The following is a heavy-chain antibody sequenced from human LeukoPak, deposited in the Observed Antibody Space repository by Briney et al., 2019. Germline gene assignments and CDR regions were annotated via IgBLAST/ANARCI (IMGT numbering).Heavy chain of an antibody. V-gene: IGHV3-7*01. CDR2: INKDGSEK. CDR3: SSFDYGDYGIFYYYYYYYMDV. Sequence: PGGSLRLSCAASGFTFSDYWMSWVRQAPGKGLEWVADINKDGSEKRYVDSVKGRFTISRDNAKNSLYLQMSSLRADDTAVFYCSSFDYGDYGIFYYYYYYYMDVWGKGTTVTVSS. CDR1: GFTFSDYW. D-gene: IGHD4-17*01. J-gene: IGHJ6*03.